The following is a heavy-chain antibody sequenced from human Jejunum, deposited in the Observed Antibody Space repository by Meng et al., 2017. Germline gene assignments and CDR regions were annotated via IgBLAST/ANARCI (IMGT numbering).Heavy chain of an antibody. CDR1: GGSFSYYH. CDR2: INHSGST. Sequence: QLQHQKLGARRLKPSATLSLPCTLYGGSFSYYHWTLIHTPPGKWLEWIGEINHSGSTHYRPYLESRLSISADSSKNQLSLRLNSVTAADTVVYSCVYSNYRSDYGGQGTLVTVSS. V-gene: IGHV4-34*01. D-gene: IGHD4-11*01. J-gene: IGHJ4*02. CDR3: VYSNYRSDY.